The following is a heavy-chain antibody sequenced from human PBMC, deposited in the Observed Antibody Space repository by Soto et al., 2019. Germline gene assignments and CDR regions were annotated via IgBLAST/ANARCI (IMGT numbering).Heavy chain of an antibody. V-gene: IGHV3-23*01. Sequence: GGSLRLSCAASGFTFSSYAMSWVRQAPGKGLEWVSAISGSGGSTYYADSVKGRLTISRDNSKNTLYLQMNSLGAEDTAVYYCAKGITAAVNVALYYYYYYGMDVWGQGTTVTVSS. CDR2: ISGSGGST. CDR1: GFTFSSYA. J-gene: IGHJ6*02. CDR3: AKGITAAVNVALYYYYYYGMDV. D-gene: IGHD6-13*01.